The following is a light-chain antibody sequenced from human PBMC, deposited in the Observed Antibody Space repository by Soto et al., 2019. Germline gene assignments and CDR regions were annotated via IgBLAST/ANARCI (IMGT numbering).Light chain of an antibody. J-gene: IGKJ1*01. CDR3: VEATHWPPT. Sequence: DVVMTQSPLSLPVTPGQPASISCRSSQSLVYSDGNAYLNWFHQIPGHSPRRLIYKASKRDSGVPDRFSGSGSGTDFTLQINRVEAEEFEIEYCVEATHWPPTCGRGTRVEIK. V-gene: IGKV2-30*01. CDR2: KAS. CDR1: QSLVYSDGNAY.